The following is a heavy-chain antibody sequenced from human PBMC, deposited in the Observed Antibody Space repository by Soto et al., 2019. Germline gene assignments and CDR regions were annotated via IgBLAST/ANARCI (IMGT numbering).Heavy chain of an antibody. V-gene: IGHV3-21*01. CDR2: ISSSSSYI. CDR1: GFTFSSYS. CDR3: AGDLHIAAAGYFDY. J-gene: IGHJ4*02. Sequence: GGSLRLSCAASGFTFSSYSMNWFRQAPGKGLEWVSSISSSSSYIYYADSVKGRFTISRDNAKNSLYLQMNSLRAEDTAVYYCAGDLHIAAAGYFDYWGQGTLVTVSS. D-gene: IGHD6-13*01.